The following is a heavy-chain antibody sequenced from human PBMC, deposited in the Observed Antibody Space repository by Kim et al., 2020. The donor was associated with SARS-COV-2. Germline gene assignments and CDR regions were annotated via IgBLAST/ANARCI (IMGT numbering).Heavy chain of an antibody. CDR3: ARGPNYSPFDY. CDR2: IIGSGTTI. Sequence: GGSLRLSCAVSGFTFSSYEMNWVRQAPGKGLEWDSYIIGSGTTIYYADSVRGRFTISRDNDKNSLYLQMNSLRAEDTAVYYCARGPNYSPFDYWGQGTL. J-gene: IGHJ4*02. D-gene: IGHD4-4*01. V-gene: IGHV3-48*03. CDR1: GFTFSSYE.